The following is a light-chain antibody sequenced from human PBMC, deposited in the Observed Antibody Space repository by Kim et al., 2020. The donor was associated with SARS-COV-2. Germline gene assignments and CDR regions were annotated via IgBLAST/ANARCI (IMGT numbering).Light chain of an antibody. CDR2: GAS. CDR1: QSVSGN. J-gene: IGKJ1*01. Sequence: EIVMTQSPATLSVSPGERATLSCRASQSVSGNLAWYQQRLGQAPRLLVYGASTRATGIPVRFSASGSGTEFTLTISNLQPEDFAVYHCQQYKDWPRTFGQGTKVDIK. V-gene: IGKV3-15*01. CDR3: QQYKDWPRT.